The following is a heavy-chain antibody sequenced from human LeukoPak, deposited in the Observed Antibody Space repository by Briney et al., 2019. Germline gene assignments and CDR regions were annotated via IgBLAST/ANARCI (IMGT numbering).Heavy chain of an antibody. CDR1: GGTFSSYA. CDR2: IIPILGIA. D-gene: IGHD6-13*01. CDR3: ASGIAAAGTLGIDY. Sequence: GASMKVSCKASGGTFSSYAISWVRQAPGQGLEWMGRIIPILGIANYAQKFQGRVTITADKSTSTAYMEPSSLRSEDTAVYYCASGIAAAGTLGIDYWGQGTLVTVSS. J-gene: IGHJ4*02. V-gene: IGHV1-69*04.